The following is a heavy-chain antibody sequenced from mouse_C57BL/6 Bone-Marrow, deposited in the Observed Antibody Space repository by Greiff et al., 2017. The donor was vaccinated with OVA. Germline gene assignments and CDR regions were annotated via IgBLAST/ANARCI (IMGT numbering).Heavy chain of an antibody. CDR2: ITPSNGGT. CDR3: ARSGDSSGPWFAY. V-gene: IGHV1-53*01. D-gene: IGHD3-2*02. CDR1: GYTFTSYW. J-gene: IGHJ3*01. Sequence: QVQLQQPGPELVKPGASVKLSCKASGYTFTSYWMHWVKQRPRQGLEWIGNITPSNGGTNYNEKVKSKATLTVDKSSSTAYMQLSSLTSEDSAVYYCARSGDSSGPWFAYWGQGTLVTVSA.